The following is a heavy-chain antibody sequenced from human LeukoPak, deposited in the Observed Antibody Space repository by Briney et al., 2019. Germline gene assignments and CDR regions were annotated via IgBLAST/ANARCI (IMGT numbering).Heavy chain of an antibody. Sequence: GGSLRLSCAASGFTFSSYSMNWVRQAPGKGLEWVSSISSSSSYIYYADSVKGRFTISRHNAKNSLFLQMNSLRAEDTAVYYCARESGSTSHSMDVWGKGTTVTVSS. V-gene: IGHV3-21*01. CDR2: ISSSSSYI. CDR3: ARESGSTSHSMDV. CDR1: GFTFSSYS. D-gene: IGHD3-3*01. J-gene: IGHJ6*03.